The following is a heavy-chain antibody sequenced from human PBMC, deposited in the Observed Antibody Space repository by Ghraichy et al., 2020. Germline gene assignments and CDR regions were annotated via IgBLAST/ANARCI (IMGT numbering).Heavy chain of an antibody. Sequence: GGSLRLSCAASGFTFSSYSMNWVRQAPGKGLEWVSYISSSSSTIYYADSVKGRFTISRDNAKNSLYLQMNSLRAEDTAVYYCARDRDYIDYWGQGTLVTVSS. CDR3: ARDRDYIDY. J-gene: IGHJ4*02. CDR2: ISSSSSTI. CDR1: GFTFSSYS. V-gene: IGHV3-48*01.